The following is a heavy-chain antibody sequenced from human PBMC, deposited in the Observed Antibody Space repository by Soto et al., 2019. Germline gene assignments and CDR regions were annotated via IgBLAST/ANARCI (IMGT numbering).Heavy chain of an antibody. Sequence: EVQLLESGGDLVQPGGSLRLVCAASGFTFSTSGMRWVRQAPGQGLEWVSSIGPSGNTYYSDAVKGRFTISRDISKNTLFLQMDSLRAEDTATYYCAKLLHNSYYKVMDVWGQGTTVTVSS. CDR2: IGPSGNT. D-gene: IGHD4-4*01. CDR3: AKLLHNSYYKVMDV. CDR1: GFTFSTSG. J-gene: IGHJ6*02. V-gene: IGHV3-23*01.